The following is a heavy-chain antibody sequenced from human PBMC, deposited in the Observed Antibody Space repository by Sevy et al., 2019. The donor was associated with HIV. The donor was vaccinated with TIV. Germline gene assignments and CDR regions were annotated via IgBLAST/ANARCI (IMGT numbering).Heavy chain of an antibody. J-gene: IGHJ4*02. V-gene: IGHV3-23*01. Sequence: GGSLRLSCAASGFTFTNYAMSWVRQAPGKGLEWVSGVSVRSGSTYSGDSVKGRFTISRDNSKNTLYLHMNSLRAEDTAVYYCAKDQGQLLQYYFDYWGQGTLVTVSS. D-gene: IGHD2-2*01. CDR3: AKDQGQLLQYYFDY. CDR2: VSVRSGST. CDR1: GFTFTNYA.